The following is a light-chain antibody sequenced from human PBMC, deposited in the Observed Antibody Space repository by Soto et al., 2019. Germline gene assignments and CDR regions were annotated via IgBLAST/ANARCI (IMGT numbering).Light chain of an antibody. CDR3: SSYVGDSAYA. CDR1: SRDVGDYNS. V-gene: IGLV2-11*01. J-gene: IGLJ1*01. Sequence: QSALTQPRSVSGSPGQSVTVFCIGTSRDVGDYNSVSWYQQQPGQAPKLMIYDVSKRPSRVPDRFSGSKSGNTASLTISGLQAEDEAEYFCSSYVGDSAYAFGTGTKVTVL. CDR2: DVS.